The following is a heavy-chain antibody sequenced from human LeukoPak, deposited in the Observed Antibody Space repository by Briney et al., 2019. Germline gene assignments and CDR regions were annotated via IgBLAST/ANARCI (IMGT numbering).Heavy chain of an antibody. CDR1: GFTFSSHW. Sequence: GGSLRLSCAASGFTFSSHWMHWVRQAPGKGLVWGSQINPDGSGTTYADSVKGRLTISRDNAKNTLYLQMHSLRDEDTAVYYCARDLYDFWSGRKYYFDYWGQGTLVAVSS. CDR3: ARDLYDFWSGRKYYFDY. D-gene: IGHD3-3*01. V-gene: IGHV3-74*01. J-gene: IGHJ4*02. CDR2: INPDGSGT.